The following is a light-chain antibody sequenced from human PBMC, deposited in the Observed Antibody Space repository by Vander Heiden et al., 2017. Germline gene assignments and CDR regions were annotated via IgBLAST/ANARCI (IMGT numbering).Light chain of an antibody. J-gene: IGLJ3*02. CDR2: EDN. CDR3: QSYDSSYWV. CDR1: SGCIPSNY. Sequence: FILTQPHSRSNSPRRTVTISCTRRSGCIPSNYVQWYQQRPCSSPTTVIYEDNQSPSGVPDRFSGSIDSSSNSASLTISGLKTEDEADYYCQSYDSSYWVFGGGTKLTVL. V-gene: IGLV6-57*01.